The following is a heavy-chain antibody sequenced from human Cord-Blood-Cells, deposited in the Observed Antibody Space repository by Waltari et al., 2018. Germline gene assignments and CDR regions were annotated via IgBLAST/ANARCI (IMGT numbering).Heavy chain of an antibody. CDR2: ITTILGTA. V-gene: IGHV1-69*06. CDR1: GGTFSSYA. J-gene: IGHJ3*02. Sequence: QVQLVQSGAEVKKPGSSVKVSCKASGGTFSSYAISWVRQAPGQGLEWMGGITTILGTANNAQKFQGRVTSTADKSTSTAYMGLSSLRSEDTAVYYCATPRQYSGDDIKGAFDIWGQGTMVTVSS. CDR3: ATPRQYSGDDIKGAFDI. D-gene: IGHD5-12*01.